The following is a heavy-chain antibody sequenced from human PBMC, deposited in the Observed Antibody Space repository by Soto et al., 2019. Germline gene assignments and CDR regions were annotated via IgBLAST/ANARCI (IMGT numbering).Heavy chain of an antibody. V-gene: IGHV1-18*01. Sequence: QVQLVQSGAEVKKPGASVTVSCKTSGYTFSNYGINWVRQAPGQGLEWMGWISGYNGNTNYAQPVQGRVTMTTDTPTGTVSMELRSLKSDDTAIYYCSRFIMVGGWFDPNYYHGMDVWGQGTTVTVSS. CDR3: SRFIMVGGWFDPNYYHGMDV. CDR1: GYTFSNYG. D-gene: IGHD6-19*01. J-gene: IGHJ6*02. CDR2: ISGYNGNT.